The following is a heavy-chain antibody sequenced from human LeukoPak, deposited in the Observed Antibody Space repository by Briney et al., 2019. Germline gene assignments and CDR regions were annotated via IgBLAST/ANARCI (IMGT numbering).Heavy chain of an antibody. CDR2: ISYDGSNK. D-gene: IGHD5-24*01. J-gene: IGHJ6*02. CDR3: AEDLELEPAVGYYYYGMDV. CDR1: GFTFSSYG. V-gene: IGHV3-30*18. Sequence: PGGSLRLSCAASGFTFSSYGVHWVRQAPGKGLEWVAVISYDGSNKYYADSVKGRFTISRDNSKNTLYLQMNSLRAEDTAVYYCAEDLELEPAVGYYYYGMDVWGQGTTVTVSS.